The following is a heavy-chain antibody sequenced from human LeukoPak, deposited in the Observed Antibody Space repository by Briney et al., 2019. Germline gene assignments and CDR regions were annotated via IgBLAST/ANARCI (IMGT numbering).Heavy chain of an antibody. V-gene: IGHV1-8*01. D-gene: IGHD3-10*01. CDR2: MNPNSGNT. J-gene: IGHJ6*02. CDR3: ATVTRVYYYYGMDV. Sequence: GASVKVSCKASGYTFTSYDINWVRQATGQGLEWMGWMNPNSGNTGYAQKFQGRLTMTRNTSISTVYMELSSLRSEDTAVYYCATVTRVYYYYGMDVWGQGTTVTVSS. CDR1: GYTFTSYD.